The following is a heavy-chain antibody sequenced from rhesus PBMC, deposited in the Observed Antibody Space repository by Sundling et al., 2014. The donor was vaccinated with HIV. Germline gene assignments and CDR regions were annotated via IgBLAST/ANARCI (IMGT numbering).Heavy chain of an antibody. CDR1: GGSISTYNW. V-gene: IGHV4-65*02. Sequence: QLQLQESGPGLVKPSETLSLTCGVSGGSISTYNWWNWIRQPPGRGLEWIGYIGGSSGSTYYNPSLKSRVTISTDTSKNQFSLTLNSVTAADTAVYYCARGLGNFDYWGQGVLVTVSS. J-gene: IGHJ4*01. D-gene: IGHD1-44*01. CDR3: ARGLGNFDY. CDR2: IGGSSGST.